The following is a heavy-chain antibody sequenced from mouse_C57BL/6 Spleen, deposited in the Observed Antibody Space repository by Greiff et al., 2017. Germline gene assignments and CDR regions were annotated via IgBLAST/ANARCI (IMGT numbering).Heavy chain of an antibody. Sequence: VQLKQSGAELVRPGASVKLSCTASGFNIKDDYMHWVKQRPEQGQEWIGWIDPENGDTEYASKFQGKATITADTSSNTAYLQLSSLTSEDTAVYYCTAYYYGSYFDYWGQGTTLTVSS. CDR2: IDPENGDT. CDR1: GFNIKDDY. V-gene: IGHV14-4*01. J-gene: IGHJ2*01. CDR3: TAYYYGSYFDY. D-gene: IGHD1-1*01.